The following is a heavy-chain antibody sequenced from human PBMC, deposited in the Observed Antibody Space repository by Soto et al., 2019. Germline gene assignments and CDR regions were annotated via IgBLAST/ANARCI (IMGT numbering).Heavy chain of an antibody. CDR3: ARDRRDDYWSGYYKTHYGMDG. V-gene: IGHV1-3*01. CDR2: INAGNGNT. CDR1: GYTFTSYA. J-gene: IGHJ6*02. Sequence: GASVKVSCKTSGYTFTSYAIHWVRQAPGQRLEWMGWINAGNGNTKYSQKFEGRVTITRAKSASTAYMEVSSLTSEDTAVYYCARDRRDDYWSGYYKTHYGMDGWDQETTVSAAS. D-gene: IGHD3-3*01.